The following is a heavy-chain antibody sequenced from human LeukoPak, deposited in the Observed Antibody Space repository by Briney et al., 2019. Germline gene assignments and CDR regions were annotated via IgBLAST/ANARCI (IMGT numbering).Heavy chain of an antibody. D-gene: IGHD1-26*01. CDR1: GGSFSGYY. Sequence: PSETLSLTCAVYGGSFSGYYWSWIRQPPGKGLEWIGEINHSGSTNYNPSLKSRVTISVDTSKNQFSLKLSSVTAADTAVYYCARVRGRSPRGFDPWGQGTLVTVSS. CDR3: ARVRGRSPRGFDP. V-gene: IGHV4-34*01. CDR2: INHSGST. J-gene: IGHJ5*02.